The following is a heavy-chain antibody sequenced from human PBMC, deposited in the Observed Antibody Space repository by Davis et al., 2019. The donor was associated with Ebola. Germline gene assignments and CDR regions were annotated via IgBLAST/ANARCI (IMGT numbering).Heavy chain of an antibody. CDR3: ARLGYGSGSYPGGY. V-gene: IGHV1-69*13. J-gene: IGHJ4*02. Sequence: SAQVSCKASGYTFSSYAISWVRQAPGQGLEWMGGIIPIFGTANYAQKFQGRVTITADESTSTAYMELSSLRSEDTAVYYCARLGYGSGSYPGGYWGQGTLVTVSS. CDR1: GYTFSSYA. D-gene: IGHD3-10*01. CDR2: IIPIFGTA.